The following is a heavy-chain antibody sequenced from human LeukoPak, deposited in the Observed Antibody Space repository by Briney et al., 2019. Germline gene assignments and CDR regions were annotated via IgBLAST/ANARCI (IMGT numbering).Heavy chain of an antibody. Sequence: GGSLRLSCAASGFTFSDYYMSWMRQAPGKGLEWVGFIRSKAYGGTTEYAASVKGRFTISRYDSKSIAYLQMNSLKTEDTAVYYCTRDLAYYDSSGYYYEAYYKDVWGKGTTVTVSS. J-gene: IGHJ6*03. V-gene: IGHV3-49*03. D-gene: IGHD3-22*01. CDR3: TRDLAYYDSSGYYYEAYYKDV. CDR1: GFTFSDYY. CDR2: IRSKAYGGTT.